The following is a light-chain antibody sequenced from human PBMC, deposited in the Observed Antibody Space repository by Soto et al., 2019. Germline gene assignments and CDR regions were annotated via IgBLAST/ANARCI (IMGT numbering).Light chain of an antibody. CDR1: QRFSGTY. Sequence: EIVLTQSPGTLSLSPGERATLSCRASQRFSGTYLAWYQQKPGRAPRLLIYGSSFRATGIPDRFSGSQSGIEFTLTISRLEPEDFAVYYCQQYVSSPITFGLGTRLEIK. CDR2: GSS. CDR3: QQYVSSPIT. J-gene: IGKJ5*01. V-gene: IGKV3-20*01.